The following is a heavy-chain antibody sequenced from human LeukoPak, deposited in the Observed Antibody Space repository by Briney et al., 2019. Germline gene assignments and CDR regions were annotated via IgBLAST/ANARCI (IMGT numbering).Heavy chain of an antibody. CDR3: AKSGGYGLIDY. J-gene: IGHJ4*02. D-gene: IGHD1-26*01. V-gene: IGHV4-39*01. CDR2: IYYSGST. CDR1: GASISTSAYY. Sequence: SETLSLTCSVSGASISTSAYYWGWIRQPPGKGLEWIGSIYYSGSTYYNASLKSRVTISIDTSKNQFPLRLSSVTAADTAVYYCAKSGGYGLIDYWGQGTLVTVSS.